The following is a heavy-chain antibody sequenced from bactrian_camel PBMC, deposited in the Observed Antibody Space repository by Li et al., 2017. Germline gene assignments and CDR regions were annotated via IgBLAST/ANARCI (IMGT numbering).Heavy chain of an antibody. Sequence: HVQLVESGGGLVQPGGSLRLSCAASGLTLSSYCMGWFRQAPGKERELVSIISSDGTTNYADSVKGRFTISQDSASYTLYLQLNSLKTEDTATYYCAKDRNGGSWNVEPLADFGYWGQGTQVTVS. CDR2: ISSDGTT. V-gene: IGHV3S55*01. D-gene: IGHD6*01. CDR3: AKDRNGGSWNVEPLADFGY. CDR1: GLTLSSYC. J-gene: IGHJ6*01.